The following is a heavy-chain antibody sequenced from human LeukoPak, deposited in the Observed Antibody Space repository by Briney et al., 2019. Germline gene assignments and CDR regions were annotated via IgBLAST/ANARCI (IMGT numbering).Heavy chain of an antibody. Sequence: PGGSLRLSCAASGVTFSSYWMSWVRQAPGKGLEWVANIKEDGSAKYYVDSVKGRFTISRDNAKNSLYLQMNNLSAEDTAVYYCVRDSPGYGAYDFDWGQGTLVTVSS. V-gene: IGHV3-7*01. D-gene: IGHD5-12*01. CDR2: IKEDGSAK. J-gene: IGHJ4*02. CDR3: VRDSPGYGAYDFD. CDR1: GVTFSSYW.